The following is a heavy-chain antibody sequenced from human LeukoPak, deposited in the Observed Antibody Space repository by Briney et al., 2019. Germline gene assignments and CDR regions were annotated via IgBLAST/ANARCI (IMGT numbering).Heavy chain of an antibody. D-gene: IGHD2-2*01. V-gene: IGHV4-34*01. CDR2: INHSGST. CDR1: GGSFSGYY. J-gene: IGHJ4*02. Sequence: LSETLSLTCAVYGGSFSGYYWSWIRQPPGKGLERIGEINHSGSTNYNSSLKSRVTISVDTSKNQFSLKLSSVTAADTAVYYCARSAYCSSTSCYSDYFDYWGQGTLVTVSS. CDR3: ARSAYCSSTSCYSDYFDY.